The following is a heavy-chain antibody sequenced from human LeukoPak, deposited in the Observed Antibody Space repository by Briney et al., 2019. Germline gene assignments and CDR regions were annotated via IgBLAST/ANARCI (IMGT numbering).Heavy chain of an antibody. V-gene: IGHV3-11*01. Sequence: GGSLRLSCAASGFTFSDYYMSWIRQAPGKGLEWVSYISSSGNTIYYADSVKGRFTISRDNAKNSLYLQMNSLRAEDTAVYYCARATPDTAMVTDAFDIWGQGTMVTVSS. CDR1: GFTFSDYY. D-gene: IGHD5-18*01. CDR2: ISSSGNTI. CDR3: ARATPDTAMVTDAFDI. J-gene: IGHJ3*02.